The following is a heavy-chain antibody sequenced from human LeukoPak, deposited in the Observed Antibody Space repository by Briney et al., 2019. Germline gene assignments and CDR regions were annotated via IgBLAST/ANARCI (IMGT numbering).Heavy chain of an antibody. CDR2: IYYSGST. J-gene: IGHJ5*02. D-gene: IGHD2-21*02. Sequence: SETLSLTCTVSGGSISSSSYYWGWIRQPPGKGLEWIGSIYYSGSTYYNPSLKSRVTISVDTSKNQFSLKLSSVTAADTAVYYCARADKEALAYCGGDCYSDNWFDPWGQGTLVTVSS. CDR3: ARADKEALAYCGGDCYSDNWFDP. V-gene: IGHV4-39*07. CDR1: GGSISSSSYY.